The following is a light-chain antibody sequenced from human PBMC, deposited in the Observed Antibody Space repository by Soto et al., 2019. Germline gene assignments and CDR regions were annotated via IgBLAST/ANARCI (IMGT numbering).Light chain of an antibody. CDR2: GAS. V-gene: IGKV3-15*01. CDR1: QSVGRY. J-gene: IGKJ2*01. Sequence: EIVMTQSPATLSVPPGERATLSCRASQSVGRYLAWYQHKPGQAPRLLIYGASIRVTGIPARFSGSGSGTEFTLTISSLHSEDFAVYYCQQYNNWPPYTFGQGTKLEIK. CDR3: QQYNNWPPYT.